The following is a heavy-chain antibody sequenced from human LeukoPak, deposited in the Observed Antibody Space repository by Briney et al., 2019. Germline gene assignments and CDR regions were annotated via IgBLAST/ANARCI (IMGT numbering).Heavy chain of an antibody. CDR2: ISGSGGDT. V-gene: IGHV3-23*01. J-gene: IGHJ6*04. CDR3: AKSRAGFWSCSGG. D-gene: IGHD3-3*01. CDR1: GFTFSSYA. Sequence: PGGSLRLSCAASGFTFSSYAMSWVRQAPGKGLEWVSAISGSGGDTYYADSVKGRFSISRDNSKNTLNLQMNSLRAEDTAVYYWAKSRAGFWSCSGGWGKGTTVTVSS.